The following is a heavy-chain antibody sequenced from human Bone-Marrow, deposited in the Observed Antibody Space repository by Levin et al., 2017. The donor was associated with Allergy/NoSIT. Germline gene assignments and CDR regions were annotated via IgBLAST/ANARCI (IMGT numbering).Heavy chain of an antibody. Sequence: SGPTLVKPTQTLTLTCTFSGFSLTTTGMCVTWIRQPPGKALEWLARIDWDDDEFYSASLRTRLSISKDTSINQVVLTMTKMDPVDTATYYCARIPSFCASTKCYRGNYWGQGILVTVSS. CDR1: GFSLTTTGMC. CDR3: ARIPSFCASTKCYRGNY. V-gene: IGHV2-70*17. D-gene: IGHD2-8*01. J-gene: IGHJ4*02. CDR2: IDWDDDE.